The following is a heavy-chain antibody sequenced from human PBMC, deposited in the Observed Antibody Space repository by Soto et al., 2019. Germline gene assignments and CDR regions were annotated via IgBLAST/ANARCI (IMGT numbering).Heavy chain of an antibody. CDR2: INSDGSTI. Sequence: EVQLVESGGGLVQPGGSLRVSCAASGFTISSYWMHWVRQAPGKGLVWVSRINSDGSTITYADSVKGRFTISRDNTKNTLYLQMNSLTAEDTAVYYCARQANYGLDVWGQGTTVPVSS. J-gene: IGHJ6*02. CDR1: GFTISSYW. V-gene: IGHV3-74*01. CDR3: ARQANYGLDV.